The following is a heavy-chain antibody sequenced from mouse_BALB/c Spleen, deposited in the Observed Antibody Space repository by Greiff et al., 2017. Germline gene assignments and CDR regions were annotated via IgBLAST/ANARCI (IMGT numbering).Heavy chain of an antibody. V-gene: IGHV1S137*01. CDR3: ARDGNYEKNAMDY. CDR2: ISTYYGDA. J-gene: IGHJ4*01. Sequence: QVQLKQSGAELVRPGVSVKISCKGSGYTFTDYAMHWVKQSHAKSLEWIGVISTYYGDASYNQKFKGKATMTVDKSSSTAYMELARLTSEDSAIYYCARDGNYEKNAMDYWGQGTSVTVSS. CDR1: GYTFTDYA. D-gene: IGHD2-1*01.